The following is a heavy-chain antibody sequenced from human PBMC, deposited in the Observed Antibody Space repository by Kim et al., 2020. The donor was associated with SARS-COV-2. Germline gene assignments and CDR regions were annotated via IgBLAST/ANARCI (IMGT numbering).Heavy chain of an antibody. V-gene: IGHV3-9*01. Sequence: GGSLRLSCAASGFTFDDYAMHWVRQAPGKGLEWVSGISWNSGSIGYADSVKGRFTISRDNAKNSLYLQMNSLRAEDTALYYCAKDNHPHIAASRGLVYYG. CDR1: GFTFDDYA. J-gene: IGHJ6*01. D-gene: IGHD6-13*01. CDR3: AKDNHPHIAASRGLVYYG. CDR2: ISWNSGSI.